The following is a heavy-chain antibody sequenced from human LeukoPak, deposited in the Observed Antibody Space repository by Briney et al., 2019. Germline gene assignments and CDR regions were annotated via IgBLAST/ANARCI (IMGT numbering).Heavy chain of an antibody. CDR2: ISGSGGST. CDR1: GFTFSSYA. V-gene: IGHV3-23*01. CDR3: VHLTFGGVNALPDY. J-gene: IGHJ4*02. Sequence: GGSLRLSCAASGFTFSSYAMSWVRQAPGKGLEWVSAISGSGGSTYYADSVKGRFTISRDNSKNTLYLQMNSLRAEDTAVYYCVHLTFGGVNALPDYWGQGTLVTVSS. D-gene: IGHD3-16*01.